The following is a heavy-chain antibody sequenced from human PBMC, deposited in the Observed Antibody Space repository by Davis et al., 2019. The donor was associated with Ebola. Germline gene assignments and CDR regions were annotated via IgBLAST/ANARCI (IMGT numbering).Heavy chain of an antibody. CDR1: GFTFTSYY. Sequence: KISCAPSGFTFTSYYMHWVRQAPGQGLEWMGIINPSGGSTSYAQKFQGRVTMTRDTSTSTVYMELSSLRAEDTAVYYCAKEVLPHHPAFDPWGQGTLVTVSS. J-gene: IGHJ5*02. V-gene: IGHV1-46*01. CDR3: AKEVLPHHPAFDP. CDR2: INPSGGST. D-gene: IGHD2/OR15-2a*01.